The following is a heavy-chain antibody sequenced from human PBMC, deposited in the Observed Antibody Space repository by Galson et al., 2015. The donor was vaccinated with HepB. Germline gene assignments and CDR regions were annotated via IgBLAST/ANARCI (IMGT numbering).Heavy chain of an antibody. CDR1: GGSISSHY. D-gene: IGHD7-27*01. CDR2: FYYSGST. J-gene: IGHJ3*02. Sequence: LSLTCIVSGGSISSHYWSWIRQPPGKGLEWIGYFYYSGSTNYNPSLKSRVTISEDMSKNQFSLKLSSVAAADAAIYYCARTEGHWGDAFNIWGQGTMVTVSS. V-gene: IGHV4-59*11. CDR3: ARTEGHWGDAFNI.